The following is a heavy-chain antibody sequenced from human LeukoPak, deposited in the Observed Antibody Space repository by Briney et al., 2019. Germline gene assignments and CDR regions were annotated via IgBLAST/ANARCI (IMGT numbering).Heavy chain of an antibody. CDR3: ATTDFGVGRPEDAFDI. CDR2: ISSSGSTI. V-gene: IGHV3-11*04. J-gene: IGHJ3*02. D-gene: IGHD3-3*01. CDR1: GFTFSDYY. Sequence: AGSLRLSCAASGFTFSDYYVSWIRQAPGKGLEWVSYISSSGSTIYYAASVKGRFTISRDTAKNSLSLQMNCLRAEDTAVYYCATTDFGVGRPEDAFDIWGQGTMVTVSS.